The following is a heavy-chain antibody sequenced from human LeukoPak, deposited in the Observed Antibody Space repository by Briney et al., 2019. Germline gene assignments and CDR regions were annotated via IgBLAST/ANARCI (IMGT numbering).Heavy chain of an antibody. J-gene: IGHJ4*02. Sequence: GGSLRLSCAASGFTFSSYAMSWVRQAPGKGLEWVSSIGGLGGSTYYADSVKGRFTISRDNSKNTLYLQMNSLRAEDTAVYYCATGGGSYAFDYWGQGTLVTVSS. CDR2: IGGLGGST. CDR1: GFTFSSYA. D-gene: IGHD3-16*01. CDR3: ATGGGSYAFDY. V-gene: IGHV3-23*01.